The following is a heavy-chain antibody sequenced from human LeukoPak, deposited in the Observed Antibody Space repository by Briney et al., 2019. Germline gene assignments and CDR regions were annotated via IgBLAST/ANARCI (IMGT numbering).Heavy chain of an antibody. J-gene: IGHJ4*02. CDR1: GFTFSSYA. CDR3: AREKEVGFGETNGY. V-gene: IGHV3-23*01. D-gene: IGHD1-26*01. CDR2: INEGGSDA. Sequence: GGSLRLSCAASGFTFSSYAMSWVRQAPGKGLEWVSIINEGGSDAYYADSVKGRFTISRDNSKKTLHLQMSSLRVEDTAVYYCAREKEVGFGETNGYWGQGTLVTVSS.